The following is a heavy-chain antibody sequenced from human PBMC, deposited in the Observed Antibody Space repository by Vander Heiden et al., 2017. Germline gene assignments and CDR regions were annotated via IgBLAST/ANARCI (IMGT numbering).Heavy chain of an antibody. V-gene: IGHV3-48*02. D-gene: IGHD1-26*01. CDR1: GFTFSSYS. Sequence: EVQLVESGGGLVQPGGSLRLSCSASGFTFSSYSMNWVRQAPGKGLEWVSYISSSSSTIYYADSVKGRFTISRDNAKNSLYLQMNSLRDEDTAVYYCARDCGIVGATLSYYYGMDVWGQGTTVTVSS. J-gene: IGHJ6*02. CDR3: ARDCGIVGATLSYYYGMDV. CDR2: ISSSSSTI.